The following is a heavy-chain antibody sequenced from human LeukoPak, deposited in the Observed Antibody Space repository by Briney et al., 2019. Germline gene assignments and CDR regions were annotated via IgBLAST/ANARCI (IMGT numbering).Heavy chain of an antibody. CDR3: AKIVPVLLWFGVPDV. Sequence: GGSLRLSCAASGFTFSSYSMNWVRQAPGKGLEWVSIIFGAGKNTTYYADSVKGRFTVSRDNSKNTLYLQMNSLRAEDTAVYYCAKIVPVLLWFGVPDVWGKGTTVTISS. D-gene: IGHD3-10*01. V-gene: IGHV3-23*03. J-gene: IGHJ6*04. CDR1: GFTFSSYS. CDR2: IFGAGKNTT.